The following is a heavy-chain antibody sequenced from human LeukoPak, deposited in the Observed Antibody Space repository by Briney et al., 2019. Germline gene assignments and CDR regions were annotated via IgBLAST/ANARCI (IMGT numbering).Heavy chain of an antibody. D-gene: IGHD2-21*01. CDR2: ISGDGGST. CDR1: GFTFDGYA. J-gene: IGHJ4*02. V-gene: IGHV3-43*02. CDR3: ATAGDW. Sequence: GGSLRLSCADSGFTFDGYAMHWVRQAPGKGLEWVSLISGDGGSTYYADSVKGRFTISRDNSKNSLYLQMNSLRTEDTALYYCATAGDWWGQGTLVTVSS.